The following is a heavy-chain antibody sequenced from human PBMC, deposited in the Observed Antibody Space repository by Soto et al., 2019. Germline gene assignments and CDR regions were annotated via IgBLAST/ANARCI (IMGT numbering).Heavy chain of an antibody. Sequence: SETLSLTCTVSGGSISSYYWSWIRQPPGKGLEWIGYIYYSGSTNYNPSLKSRVTISVDTSKNQFSLKLSSVTAADTAVYYCARAPGGYSSLDYWGQGTLVTVSS. CDR3: ARAPGGYSSLDY. D-gene: IGHD6-13*01. CDR1: GGSISSYY. J-gene: IGHJ4*02. V-gene: IGHV4-59*01. CDR2: IYYSGST.